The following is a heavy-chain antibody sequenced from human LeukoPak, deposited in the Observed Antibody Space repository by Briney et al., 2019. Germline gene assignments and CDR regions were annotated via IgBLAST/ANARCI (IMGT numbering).Heavy chain of an antibody. D-gene: IGHD3-16*01. CDR2: ISGSDSST. J-gene: IGHJ4*02. CDR1: GFTFSSYG. CDR3: ARDQGGVGY. V-gene: IGHV3-23*01. Sequence: GGSLRLSCAASGFTFSSYGMSWVRQAPGKGLEWVSTISGSDSSTHYADSVKGRFTISRDNSKNTLYLQMNSLRADDTVVYYGARDQGGVGYWGQGTLVTVSS.